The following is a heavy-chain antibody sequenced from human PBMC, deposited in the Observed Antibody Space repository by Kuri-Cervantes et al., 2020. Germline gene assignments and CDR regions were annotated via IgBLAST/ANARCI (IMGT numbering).Heavy chain of an antibody. CDR1: GFTFSSYG. V-gene: IGHV3-33*03. CDR2: IWYDGSNK. Sequence: GESLKISCAASGFTFSSYGMHWVRQAPGKGLEWVAVIWYDGSNKYYADSVKGRFTISRDNAKNSLYLQMNSLRADDTAVYYCATLYRTMVARFDRDYWGQGTLVTVSS. D-gene: IGHD4/OR15-4a*01. CDR3: ATLYRTMVARFDRDY. J-gene: IGHJ4*02.